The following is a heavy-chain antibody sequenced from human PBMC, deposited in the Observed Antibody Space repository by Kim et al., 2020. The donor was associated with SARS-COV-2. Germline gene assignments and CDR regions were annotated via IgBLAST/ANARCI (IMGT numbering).Heavy chain of an antibody. Sequence: SVKVSCKASGGTFSSYAISWVRQAPGQGLEWMGGIIPIFGTANYAQKFQGRVTITADESTSTAYMELSSLRSEDTAVYYCARALRRDGYNDYWGQGTRVTVSS. CDR1: GGTFSSYA. V-gene: IGHV1-69*13. CDR3: ARALRRDGYNDY. J-gene: IGHJ4*02. CDR2: IIPIFGTA. D-gene: IGHD5-12*01.